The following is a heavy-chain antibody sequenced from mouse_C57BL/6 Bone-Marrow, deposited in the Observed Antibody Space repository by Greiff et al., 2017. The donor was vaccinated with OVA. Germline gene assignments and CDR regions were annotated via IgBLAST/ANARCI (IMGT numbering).Heavy chain of an antibody. CDR2: INPNNGGT. J-gene: IGHJ3*01. Sequence: EVKLMESGPELVKPGASVKIPCKASGYTFTDYNMDWVKQSHGKSLEWIGDINPNNGGTIYNQKFKGKATLTVDKSSSTAYMELRSLTSEDTAVYYCARGGGNQFAYWGQGTLVTVSA. D-gene: IGHD2-1*01. CDR3: ARGGGNQFAY. V-gene: IGHV1-18*01. CDR1: GYTFTDYN.